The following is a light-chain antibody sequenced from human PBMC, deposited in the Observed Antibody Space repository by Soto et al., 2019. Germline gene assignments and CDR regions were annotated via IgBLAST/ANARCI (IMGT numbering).Light chain of an antibody. J-gene: IGKJ1*01. CDR1: QRVSATY. CDR2: AAS. V-gene: IGKV3-20*01. Sequence: EIVLTQSPGTLSLSPGESATLSCSATQRVSATYLAWDQQKPGQAPRLLIYAASSRATDIPDRVSGSGSGTDFTLAISRLEPEDFAVYWCQHSGNSTRTFGQGNQVEIK. CDR3: QHSGNSTRT.